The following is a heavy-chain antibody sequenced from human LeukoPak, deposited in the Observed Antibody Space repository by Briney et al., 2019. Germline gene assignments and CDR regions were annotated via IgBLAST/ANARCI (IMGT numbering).Heavy chain of an antibody. J-gene: IGHJ4*02. D-gene: IGHD2-15*01. CDR3: ARGYCSSGYCFQFDY. CDR1: GYTFTSYY. CDR2: INPSGGSA. Sequence: ASVKVSCKASGYTFTSYYMRWVRQAPGQGLEWMGIINPSGGSATYAQNFQGRVTMTRDTSTSTVYMELSSLRSEDTAVYYCARGYCSSGYCFQFDYWGQGTLVTVSS. V-gene: IGHV1-46*01.